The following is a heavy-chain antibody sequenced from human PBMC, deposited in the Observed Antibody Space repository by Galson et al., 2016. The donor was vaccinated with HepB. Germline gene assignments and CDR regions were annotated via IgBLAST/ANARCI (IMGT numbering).Heavy chain of an antibody. J-gene: IGHJ6*02. CDR1: GFSFHSYT. V-gene: IGHV3-20*04. D-gene: IGHD3-10*02. Sequence: SLRLSCAASGFSFHSYTMTWVRQVPGKGLEWVSGINWNGNRTQYADSVKGRFTISRENAKSSLYLQVSSLRAEDTALYYCARVLRHCRTTTCEPPHHYVLDVWGQGTTVTVSS. CDR3: ARVLRHCRTTTCEPPHHYVLDV. CDR2: INWNGNRT.